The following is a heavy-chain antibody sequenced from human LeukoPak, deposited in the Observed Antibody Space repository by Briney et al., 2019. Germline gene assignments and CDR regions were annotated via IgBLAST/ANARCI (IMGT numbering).Heavy chain of an antibody. V-gene: IGHV1-69*06. CDR2: IIPSFGTA. CDR3: ARDNDSRDPPHFDY. CDR1: GGTLSRFS. D-gene: IGHD3-16*01. Sequence: GASVKVSCKASGGTLSRFSISWVRQAPGQGLEYMGGIIPSFGTANYAQKFQGRVTITADKSTRTAYMELSSPRSEDTAVYYCARDNDSRDPPHFDYWGQGTLVTVSS. J-gene: IGHJ4*02.